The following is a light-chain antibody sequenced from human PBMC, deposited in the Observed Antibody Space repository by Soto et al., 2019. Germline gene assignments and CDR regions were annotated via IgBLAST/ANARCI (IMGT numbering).Light chain of an antibody. CDR2: MAS. CDR3: QQYNHYPWT. Sequence: IRRTRSPSILPPSVGARVTITSRAGQSIVNFLAWFHQNPGKAPELLVYMASILNSGVPSRFGGSGSGTEFALTISGLQPDDFAPYYCQQYNHYPWTFGQGAKVEI. J-gene: IGKJ1*01. CDR1: QSIVNF. V-gene: IGKV1-5*03.